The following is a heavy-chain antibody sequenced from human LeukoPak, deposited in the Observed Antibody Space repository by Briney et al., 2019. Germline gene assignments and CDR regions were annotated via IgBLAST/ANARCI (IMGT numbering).Heavy chain of an antibody. J-gene: IGHJ4*02. V-gene: IGHV3-21*01. D-gene: IGHD6-6*01. CDR2: IDRSNSDI. CDR1: GLALSGYC. CDR3: TRDPGYSSSSISF. Sequence: GGSLRLSCAASGLALSGYCLNWVRQAPGKGLEWVGVIDRSNSDIYYADSVKGRFTISRDNARESVFLQLNRLRAEDTAVYYCTRDPGYSSSSISFWGQGTLVTVSS.